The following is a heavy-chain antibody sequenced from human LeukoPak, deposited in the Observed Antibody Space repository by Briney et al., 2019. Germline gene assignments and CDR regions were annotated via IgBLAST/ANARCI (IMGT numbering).Heavy chain of an antibody. CDR3: ASWDTAMVPFDY. J-gene: IGHJ4*02. D-gene: IGHD5-18*01. Sequence: GGSLRLSCAASGSTFSSYAMSWVRQAPGKGLEWVSAISGSGGSTYYADSVKGRFTISRDNSKNTLYLQMNSLRAEDTAVYYCASWDTAMVPFDYWGQGTLVTVSS. CDR2: ISGSGGST. V-gene: IGHV3-23*01. CDR1: GSTFSSYA.